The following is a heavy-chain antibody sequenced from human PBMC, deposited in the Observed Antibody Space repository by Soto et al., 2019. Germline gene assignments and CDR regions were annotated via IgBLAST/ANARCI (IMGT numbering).Heavy chain of an antibody. CDR3: ARQRRFLEWLSPFDY. V-gene: IGHV4-39*01. D-gene: IGHD3-3*01. J-gene: IGHJ4*02. CDR2: IYYSGST. Sequence: SETLSLTCTVSGGSISSSSYYWGWIRQPPGKGLEWIGSIYYSGSTYYNPSLKSRVTISVDTSKNQFSLKLSSVTAADTAVYYCARQRRFLEWLSPFDYWGQGTLVTVSS. CDR1: GGSISSSSYY.